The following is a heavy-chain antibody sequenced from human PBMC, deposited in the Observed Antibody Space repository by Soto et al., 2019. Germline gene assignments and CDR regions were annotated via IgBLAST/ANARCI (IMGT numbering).Heavy chain of an antibody. CDR2: FDPEHGEA. D-gene: IGHD1-26*01. V-gene: IGHV1-24*01. J-gene: IGHJ6*02. Sequence: ASVNVSCKVFGYTLNDVSIHWVRQAPGKGLEWMGGFDPEHGEAVYAQKFQGRVTMTEETSTDTAYMEVSNLRSEDTAVYYCVKGGSRGRYYYYYGMDGWG. CDR3: VKGGSRGRYYYYYGMDG. CDR1: GYTLNDVS.